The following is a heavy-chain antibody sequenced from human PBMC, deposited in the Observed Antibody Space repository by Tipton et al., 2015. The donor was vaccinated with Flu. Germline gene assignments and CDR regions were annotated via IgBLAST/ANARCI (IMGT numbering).Heavy chain of an antibody. V-gene: IGHV1-18*01. CDR3: ARDRVPAAAGYTPDY. D-gene: IGHD6-13*01. CDR1: GYTFTSYG. CDR2: ISAYNGNT. J-gene: IGHJ4*02. Sequence: QVQLVQSGAEVKEPGASVKVSCKASGYTFTSYGLSWVRHAPGQGLEWMGWISAYNGNTNYAQRLQGRVTMTTDTTTSTAYMELRGLRSDDTAVYYCARDRVPAAAGYTPDYWGQGTLVTVSS.